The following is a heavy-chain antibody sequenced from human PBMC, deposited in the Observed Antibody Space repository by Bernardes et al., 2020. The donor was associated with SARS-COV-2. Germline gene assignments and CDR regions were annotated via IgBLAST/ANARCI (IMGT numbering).Heavy chain of an antibody. J-gene: IGHJ6*02. CDR3: TRKYGHSYGMDV. V-gene: IGHV3-74*01. CDR1: GFSFSGYW. D-gene: IGHD2-8*01. Sequence: GGSLRVWCVGSGFSFSGYWMHWVQKAPGQGPVWVSRVNPDGSGPIYADSVKGRFTISRDNAKNTVYLQMNSLRLDDTAVYYCTRKYGHSYGMDVWGQGTTVIVSS. CDR2: VNPDGSGP.